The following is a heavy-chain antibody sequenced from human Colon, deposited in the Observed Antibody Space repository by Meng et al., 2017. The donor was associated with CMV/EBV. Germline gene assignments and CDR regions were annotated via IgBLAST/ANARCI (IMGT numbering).Heavy chain of an antibody. CDR2: ISYDGANT. J-gene: IGHJ4*02. D-gene: IGHD7-27*01. CDR1: GFPFRNYA. V-gene: IGHV3-30-3*01. CDR3: ARDSGELGRSYFDY. Sequence: SGFPFRNYAMHWVRQAPGKGLEWVATISYDGANTYYADSVKGRVTISKDYSKNTLSLQMTSLRREDTAVYYCARDSGELGRSYFDYWGQGTLVTVSS.